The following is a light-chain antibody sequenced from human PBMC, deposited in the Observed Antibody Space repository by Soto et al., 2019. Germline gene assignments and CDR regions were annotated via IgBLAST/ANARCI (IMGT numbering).Light chain of an antibody. CDR2: DAS. V-gene: IGKV3-11*01. Sequence: IVLQPSPATPSLSPVDAATLSCRASRSVSSYLAWYQQKPGQAPRLLIYDASNRPTEVPARFSGSGSGTDFTLTISSLQPDDFASYYCQQAGQLPLTFGGVTRLDVK. CDR3: QQAGQLPLT. J-gene: IGKJ5*01. CDR1: RSVSSY.